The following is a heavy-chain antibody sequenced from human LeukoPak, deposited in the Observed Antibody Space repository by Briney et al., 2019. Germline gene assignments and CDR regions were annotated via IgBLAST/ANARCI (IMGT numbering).Heavy chain of an antibody. CDR2: ISGSGGST. Sequence: GGSLRLSCAASGFTFSSYAMSWVRQAPGKGLEWVSAISGSGGSTYYADSVKGRFTISRDNAKNSLYLQMNSLRAEDTAVYYCAREVYSSSWSYYFDYWGQGTLVTVSS. J-gene: IGHJ4*02. D-gene: IGHD6-13*01. CDR3: AREVYSSSWSYYFDY. CDR1: GFTFSSYA. V-gene: IGHV3-23*01.